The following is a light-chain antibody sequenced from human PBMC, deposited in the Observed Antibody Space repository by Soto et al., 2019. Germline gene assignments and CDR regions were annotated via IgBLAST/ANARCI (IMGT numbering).Light chain of an antibody. CDR2: AAS. CDR1: QSVRNNY. Sequence: EIVMTQSPDTLSLSTGERATLSCRASQSVRNNYLAWYQQRPGQAPRLLIYAASSRATGIPDRFSGSGSGTDFTLTISRLEPEDFAVYYCQQYGTSPRTCGQGTKG. V-gene: IGKV3-20*01. CDR3: QQYGTSPRT. J-gene: IGKJ1*01.